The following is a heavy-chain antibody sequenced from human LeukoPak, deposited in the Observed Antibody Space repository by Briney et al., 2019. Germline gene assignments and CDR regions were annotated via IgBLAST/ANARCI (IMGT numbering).Heavy chain of an antibody. CDR3: AKRHAPSHCTGGVCYTWAFDY. CDR1: GFTFSSYA. Sequence: PGGSLRLSCAASGFTFSSYAMSWVRQAPGKGLEWVSAISGSGGSTYYADSVKGRFTISRDDSKNTLYLQMNSLRAADTAVYYCAKRHAPSHCTGGVCYTWAFDYWGQGTLVTVSS. CDR2: ISGSGGST. V-gene: IGHV3-23*01. D-gene: IGHD2-8*02. J-gene: IGHJ4*02.